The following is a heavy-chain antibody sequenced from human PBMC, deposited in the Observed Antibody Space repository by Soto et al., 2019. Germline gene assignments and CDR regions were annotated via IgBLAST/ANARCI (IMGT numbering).Heavy chain of an antibody. V-gene: IGHV3-30*18. CDR1: GFTFSSYG. D-gene: IGHD1-26*01. CDR2: ISYDGSNK. Sequence: QVQLVESGGGVVQPGRSLRLSCAASGFTFSSYGMHWVRQAPGKGLEWVAVISYDGSNKYYADSVKGRFTISRDNSKNTLYLQMNSLIAEDTAVYYCAKDVGAYRFDLWGRGTLVTVSS. CDR3: AKDVGAYRFDL. J-gene: IGHJ2*01.